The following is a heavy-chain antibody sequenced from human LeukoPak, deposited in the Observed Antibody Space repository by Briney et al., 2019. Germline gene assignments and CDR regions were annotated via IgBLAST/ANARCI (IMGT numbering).Heavy chain of an antibody. J-gene: IGHJ4*02. CDR3: ADLGAAPLGY. D-gene: IGHD6-6*01. Sequence: SVKVSCKASGGTFSSYAISWVRQAPGQGPEWMGGIIPIFGTANYAQKFQGRVTITTDESTSTAYMELSSLRSEDTAVYYCADLGAAPLGYWGQGTLVTVSS. V-gene: IGHV1-69*05. CDR2: IIPIFGTA. CDR1: GGTFSSYA.